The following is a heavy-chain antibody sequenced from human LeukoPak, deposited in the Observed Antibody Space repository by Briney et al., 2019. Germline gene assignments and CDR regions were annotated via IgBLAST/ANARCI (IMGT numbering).Heavy chain of an antibody. D-gene: IGHD5-18*01. CDR1: GYSISSGYY. CDR2: IYHSGST. V-gene: IGHV4-38-2*02. Sequence: SETLSLTCTVSGYSISSGYYWGWIRQPPGKGLEWIGSIYHSGSTYYNPSLKSRVTISVDTSKNQFSLKLSSGTAADTAVYYCARAIQLWSLYYFDYWGQGTLVTVSS. CDR3: ARAIQLWSLYYFDY. J-gene: IGHJ4*02.